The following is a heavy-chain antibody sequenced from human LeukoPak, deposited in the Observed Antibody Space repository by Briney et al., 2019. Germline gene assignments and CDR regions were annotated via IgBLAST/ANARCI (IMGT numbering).Heavy chain of an antibody. Sequence: GGSLRLSCAASGFTFRSYSVNSVRQAPGKGVKWFSYISSSSSTIYYADSVKGRFTISRDNAKNSLYLQMNSLRAEDTAVYYCASSGYSNAFDIWGQGTMVTVSS. D-gene: IGHD3-22*01. CDR3: ASSGYSNAFDI. V-gene: IGHV3-48*01. CDR1: GFTFRSYS. J-gene: IGHJ3*02. CDR2: ISSSSSTI.